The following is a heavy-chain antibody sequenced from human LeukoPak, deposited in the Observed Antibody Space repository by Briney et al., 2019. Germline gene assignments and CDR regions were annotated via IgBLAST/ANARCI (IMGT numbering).Heavy chain of an antibody. CDR1: GGSFSGYY. CDR2: IHYSGST. V-gene: IGHV4-34*01. D-gene: IGHD2-15*01. J-gene: IGHJ5*02. Sequence: SETLSLTCAVYGGSFSGYYWSWIRQSPGKGLEWIANIHYSGSTYYNPSLNSRVTISVDTSKNQFSLKLSSVIATDTAVYYCVGLVVPGWFDPWGQGTLVTVSS. CDR3: VGLVVPGWFDP.